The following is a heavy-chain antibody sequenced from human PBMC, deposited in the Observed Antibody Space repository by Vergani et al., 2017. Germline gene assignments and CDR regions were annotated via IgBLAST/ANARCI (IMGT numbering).Heavy chain of an antibody. CDR1: GFTFSSYS. CDR3: ARGGEEYYDFWSGSNHYYYYGMDV. V-gene: IGHV3-21*01. Sequence: EVQLVESGGGLVKPGGSLRLSCAASGFTFSSYSMNWVRQAPGKGLEWVSSISSSSSYIYYADSVKGRFTISRDNAKNSLYLQMNSLRAEYTAVYYCARGGEEYYDFWSGSNHYYYYGMDVWGQGTTVTVSS. D-gene: IGHD3-3*01. J-gene: IGHJ6*02. CDR2: ISSSSSYI.